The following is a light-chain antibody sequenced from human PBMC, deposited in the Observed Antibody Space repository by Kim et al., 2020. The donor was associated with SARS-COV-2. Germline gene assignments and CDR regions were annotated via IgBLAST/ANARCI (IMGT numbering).Light chain of an antibody. CDR3: QQYGSSPYT. Sequence: LSPGERATLSCRASQSVINSYLAWYQQKPGQTPRLLIYGASTRANGIPDRFSGSESGTDFTLSISRLESEDIAVYYCQQYGSSPYTFGQGTKLEI. J-gene: IGKJ2*01. CDR2: GAS. V-gene: IGKV3-20*01. CDR1: QSVINSY.